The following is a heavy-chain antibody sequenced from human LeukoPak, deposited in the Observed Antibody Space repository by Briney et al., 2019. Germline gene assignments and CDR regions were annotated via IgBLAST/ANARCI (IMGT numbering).Heavy chain of an antibody. V-gene: IGHV5-51*01. CDR2: IYPGDSDT. CDR1: GYSFTSYW. J-gene: IGHJ6*02. CDR3: ARHFIVESPMDV. Sequence: GESLKISCKGSGYSFTSYWIAWVRQMPGKGLEWVGVIYPGDSDTTYSPSFQGQVTISADKSISTAYLQWSSLKASDTAIYYCARHFIVESPMDVWGQGTTVTVSS. D-gene: IGHD2-21*01.